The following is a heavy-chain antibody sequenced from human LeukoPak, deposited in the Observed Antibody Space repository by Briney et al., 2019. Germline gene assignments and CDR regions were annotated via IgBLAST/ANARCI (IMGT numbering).Heavy chain of an antibody. CDR1: GGSISTYY. CDR2: ISNTRGT. V-gene: IGHV4-59*01. D-gene: IGHD3-10*01. Sequence: SETLSLTWIVSGGSISTYYWIWIRQPPGKGLVWSRYISNTRGTKYNPSLTSRVTISVDTPKNQFSLRLTSVPAADTAVYYCARPYYGSGVDFDLWARGTLVTVS. CDR3: ARPYYGSGVDFDL. J-gene: IGHJ2*01.